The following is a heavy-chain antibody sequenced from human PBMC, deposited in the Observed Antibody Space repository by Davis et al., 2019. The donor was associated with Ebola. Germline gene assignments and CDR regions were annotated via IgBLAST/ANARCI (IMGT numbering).Heavy chain of an antibody. V-gene: IGHV5-51*01. CDR3: ARRGYNSALWGMDV. J-gene: IGHJ6*04. CDR2: IYPGDSDT. D-gene: IGHD3-22*01. Sequence: GESLKISCKDSGNSFSSHWIGWVRQMPGKGLEWIGIIYPGDSDTRYSPSFQDQVTISADKSINTAYLQWSSLKASDTAIYYCARRGYNSALWGMDVWGKGTTVTVSS. CDR1: GNSFSSHW.